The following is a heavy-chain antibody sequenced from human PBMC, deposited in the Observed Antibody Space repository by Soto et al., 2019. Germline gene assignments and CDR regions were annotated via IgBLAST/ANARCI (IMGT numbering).Heavy chain of an antibody. CDR3: ARRLATTVSALGY. D-gene: IGHD4-17*01. V-gene: IGHV3-30-3*01. CDR2: ISENGDRQ. Sequence: GGSLRLSCTASGLTFTCASFHWVRQAPGKGLEWVAVISENGDRQYSTESVRGRFLISRDSSKNTVYLQMNSLRPEDTGVYFCARRLATTVSALGYWGQGALVTVSS. CDR1: GLTFTCAS. J-gene: IGHJ4*02.